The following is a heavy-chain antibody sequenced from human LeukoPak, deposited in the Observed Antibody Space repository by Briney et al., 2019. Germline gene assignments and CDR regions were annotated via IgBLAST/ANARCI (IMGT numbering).Heavy chain of an antibody. Sequence: GASVKVSCKASGYPFSAHFLNWVRQAPGQGLDWMGWINTNTGNPTYAQGFTGRFVFSLDTSVRTAYLQISSLKAEDTAVYYCARGDYDFDYWGQGTLVTVSS. J-gene: IGHJ4*02. V-gene: IGHV7-4-1*02. CDR3: ARGDYDFDY. CDR1: GYPFSAHF. CDR2: INTNTGNP. D-gene: IGHD4-17*01.